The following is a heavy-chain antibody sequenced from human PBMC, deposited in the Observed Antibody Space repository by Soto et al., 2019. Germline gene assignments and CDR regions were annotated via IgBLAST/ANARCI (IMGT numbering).Heavy chain of an antibody. D-gene: IGHD3-10*01. CDR1: GYTFTSYG. CDR2: ISAHNGDT. CDR3: ARVRLSLFDY. Sequence: ASVKVSCKASGYTFTSYGITWVRQAPGQGLEWMGWISAHNGDTTYAQKFQGRVTMTTDTSTRTAYMELRSLRSDDTAVYFCARVRLSLFDYWGRGTLVTVSS. V-gene: IGHV1-18*04. J-gene: IGHJ4*02.